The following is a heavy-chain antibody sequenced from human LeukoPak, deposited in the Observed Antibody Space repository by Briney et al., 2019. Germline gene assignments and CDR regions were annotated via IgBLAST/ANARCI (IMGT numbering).Heavy chain of an antibody. J-gene: IGHJ4*02. D-gene: IGHD4-17*01. V-gene: IGHV3-7*01. CDR1: GFSVTTYW. CDR3: ARLGPVTKDHYCDY. CDR2: INQDESSQ. Sequence: GGSLRLSCAASGFSVTTYWMGWVRQAPGKGLEWGANINQDESSQYYVDAVRGRLTISRDNAKNSLNLQMNSLRGEDTAVYFCARLGPVTKDHYCDYWGQGTLVTVSS.